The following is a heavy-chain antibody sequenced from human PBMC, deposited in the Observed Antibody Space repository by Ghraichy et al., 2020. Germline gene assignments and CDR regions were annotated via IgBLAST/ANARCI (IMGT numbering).Heavy chain of an antibody. D-gene: IGHD3-9*01. CDR3: ARDRGGYDVLTGYYYHYYGMDG. CDR2: ISYDANKK. Sequence: GGSLRLSCVASGFTFTNYGIHWARQAPGKGLEWVALISYDANKKDYVDSVKGRFTISRDNSKNTVYLQMNRLRAEDTAVYYCARDRGGYDVLTGYYYHYYGMDGWGQGTTVTVSS. CDR1: GFTFTNYG. J-gene: IGHJ6*02. V-gene: IGHV3-30*03.